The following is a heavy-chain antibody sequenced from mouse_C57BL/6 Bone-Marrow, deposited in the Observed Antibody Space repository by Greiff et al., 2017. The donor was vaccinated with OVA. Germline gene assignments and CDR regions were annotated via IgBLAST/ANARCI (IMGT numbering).Heavy chain of an antibody. Sequence: VQLVESGAELVRPGASVTLSCKASGYTFTDYEMHWVKQTPVHGLEWIGAIDPETGGTAYNQKFKGKAILTADKSSSTAYMELRSLTSEDSAVYYCTRDDGYYAMDYWGQGTSVTVSS. CDR1: GYTFTDYE. J-gene: IGHJ4*01. CDR2: IDPETGGT. CDR3: TRDDGYYAMDY. V-gene: IGHV1-15*01. D-gene: IGHD2-3*01.